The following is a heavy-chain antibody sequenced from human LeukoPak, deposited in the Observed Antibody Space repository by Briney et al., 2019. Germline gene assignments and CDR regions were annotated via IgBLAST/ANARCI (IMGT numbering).Heavy chain of an antibody. CDR2: ISGGVFSGSATVT. D-gene: IGHD1-26*01. Sequence: GGSLRLSCAASGFTFTNHAMNWVRQAPGKGLEWVSIISGGVFSGSATVTYYADSVKGRFTISRDNSKNTLYLQMNSLRAEDTAVYYCARDGGGSYLTTFDYWGQGTLVTVSS. CDR3: ARDGGGSYLTTFDY. J-gene: IGHJ4*02. V-gene: IGHV3-23*01. CDR1: GFTFTNHA.